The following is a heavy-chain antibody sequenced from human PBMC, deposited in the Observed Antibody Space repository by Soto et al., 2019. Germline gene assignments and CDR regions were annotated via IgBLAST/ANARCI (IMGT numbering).Heavy chain of an antibody. CDR2: ISGTGVYI. CDR3: ASEGALKPFSS. V-gene: IGHV3-21*01. J-gene: IGHJ5*02. Sequence: GGSLRLSCVASGFTFSNYNMNWVRQAPGKGLEWVSHISGTGVYIHYADAVKGRFTISRDNAKSSVYLQMNRLRAEDTAVYYCASEGALKPFSSWGQGALVTVSS. CDR1: GFTFSNYN.